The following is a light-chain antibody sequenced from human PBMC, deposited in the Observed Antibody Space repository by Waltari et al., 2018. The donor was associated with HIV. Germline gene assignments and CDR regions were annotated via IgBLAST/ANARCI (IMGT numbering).Light chain of an antibody. V-gene: IGKV3-11*01. CDR1: QSVGTY. CDR2: DAS. CDR3: QQLRNWLT. Sequence: EIVLTQSPATLSLSPGERATLSCRASQSVGTYLAWYQQKPGQAPRLLIYDASNRATGIPARFSVRGSETDFTLTISSLEPEDFAVYYCQQLRNWLTFGGGTKVEIK. J-gene: IGKJ4*01.